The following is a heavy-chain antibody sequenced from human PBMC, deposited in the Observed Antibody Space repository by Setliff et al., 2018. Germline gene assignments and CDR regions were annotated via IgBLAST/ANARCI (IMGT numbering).Heavy chain of an antibody. J-gene: IGHJ6*02. CDR1: GFTFSTYA. CDR3: ARGTAGVLYYYYYGMDV. D-gene: IGHD6-13*01. V-gene: IGHV3-48*03. Sequence: PGGSLRLSCAASGFTFSTYAMSWVRQAPGKGLEWVSYISSSGSTIYYADSVKGRFTISRDNAKNSLYLQMNSLRAEDTAVYYCARGTAGVLYYYYYGMDVWGQGTTVTVSS. CDR2: ISSSGSTI.